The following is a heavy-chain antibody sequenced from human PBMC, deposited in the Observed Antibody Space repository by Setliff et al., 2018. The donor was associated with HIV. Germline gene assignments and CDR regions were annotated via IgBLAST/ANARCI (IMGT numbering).Heavy chain of an antibody. Sequence: PSETLSLTCAVYGGSFSGYYWTWIRQPPGKGLECIGDINHSGKTNYNRSLKSRVTISVDTSKNQFSLKLSSVTAADTAVYYCARDGVVVVATGKPLINWFDPWGQGTLVTVSS. CDR1: GGSFSGYY. V-gene: IGHV4-34*01. J-gene: IGHJ5*02. CDR2: INHSGKT. D-gene: IGHD2-15*01. CDR3: ARDGVVVVATGKPLINWFDP.